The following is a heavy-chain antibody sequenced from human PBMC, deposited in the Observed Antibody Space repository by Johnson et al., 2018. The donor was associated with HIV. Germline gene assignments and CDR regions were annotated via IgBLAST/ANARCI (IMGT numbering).Heavy chain of an antibody. CDR2: ISYDGNNK. J-gene: IGHJ3*02. CDR3: ARPHIVVVTAGYAFDI. Sequence: QVQLVESGGGVVQPGRSLRLSCAASGFTFSTYAIHWVRQAPGKGLEWVAIISYDGNNKYYADSVKGRFTISRDNYKNTLYLQMNSLRAEDTAVYYCARPHIVVVTAGYAFDIWGQGTMVIVSS. D-gene: IGHD2-21*02. CDR1: GFTFSTYA. V-gene: IGHV3-30-3*01.